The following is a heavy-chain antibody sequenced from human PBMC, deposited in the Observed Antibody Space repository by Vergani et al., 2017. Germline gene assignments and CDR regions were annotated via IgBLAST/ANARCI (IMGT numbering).Heavy chain of an antibody. V-gene: IGHV3-23*01. CDR2: LTGGGGST. Sequence: EVQLLESGGSLKQPGGSVRLSCAASGFTFSTYAMHWVRQAPGKGLEWVSALTGGGGSTYYADSFKGRFIISRDNSRDTLYLQMNSLGPEYTATYYCVKDAGSYENFFDSWGQETLVTVSS. J-gene: IGHJ4*02. CDR3: VKDAGSYENFFDS. CDR1: GFTFSTYA. D-gene: IGHD1-26*01.